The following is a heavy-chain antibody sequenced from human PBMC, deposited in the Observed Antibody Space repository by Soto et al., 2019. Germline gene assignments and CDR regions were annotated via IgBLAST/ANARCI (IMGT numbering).Heavy chain of an antibody. CDR2: IYHSGST. D-gene: IGHD6-6*01. CDR3: ARVDSSSGFDY. Sequence: SETLSLTCAVSGYSISSGYYWGWIRQPPGKGLEWIGSIYHSGSTYYNPSLKSRVTISVDTSKNQFSLRLTSVTAADTAVYYCARVDSSSGFDYWGQGTLVTVSS. J-gene: IGHJ4*02. V-gene: IGHV4-38-2*01. CDR1: GYSISSGYY.